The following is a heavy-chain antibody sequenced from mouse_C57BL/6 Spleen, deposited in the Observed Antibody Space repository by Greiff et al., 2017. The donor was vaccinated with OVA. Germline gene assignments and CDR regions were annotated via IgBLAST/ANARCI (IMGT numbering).Heavy chain of an antibody. CDR1: GYTFTDHS. CDR2: IYPRDGST. D-gene: IGHD1-1*01. Sequence: QVQLQQSDAELVKPGASVKISCKVSGYTFTDHSIHWMKQRPEQGLEWIGYIYPRDGSTKYNEKFKGKATLTADKSSSTAYMQLNSLTSEDSAVYFCAREKSYYYGSSPGAMDYWGQGTSVAVSS. CDR3: AREKSYYYGSSPGAMDY. J-gene: IGHJ4*01. V-gene: IGHV1-78*01.